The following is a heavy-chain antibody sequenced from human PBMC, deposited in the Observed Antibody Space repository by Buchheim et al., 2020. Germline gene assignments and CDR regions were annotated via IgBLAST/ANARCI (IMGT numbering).Heavy chain of an antibody. CDR1: GYTFTSYY. Sequence: QVQLVQSGAEVKKPGASVKVSCKASGYTFTSYYMHWVRQAPGQGLEWMGIINPSGGRTSYAQKFQGRVTMTRDTSTSTDHVGLSSLRSWDTAVYYCAAGVNTAMVTGSWGQGTL. V-gene: IGHV1-46*01. CDR3: AAGVNTAMVTGS. J-gene: IGHJ4*02. D-gene: IGHD5-18*01. CDR2: INPSGGRT.